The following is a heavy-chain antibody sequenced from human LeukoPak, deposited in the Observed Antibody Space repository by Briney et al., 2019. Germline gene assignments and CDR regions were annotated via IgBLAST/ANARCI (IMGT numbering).Heavy chain of an antibody. CDR2: ISSSSSYI. Sequence: KTGGSLRLSCAASGFTFSSYSMNWVRQAPGKGLEWVSSISSSSSYIYYADPVKGRFTISRDNAKNSLYLQMNSLRAEDTAVYYCARDRHDSSGYRLYYYYMDVWGKGTTVTVSS. V-gene: IGHV3-21*01. CDR3: ARDRHDSSGYRLYYYYMDV. D-gene: IGHD3-22*01. J-gene: IGHJ6*03. CDR1: GFTFSSYS.